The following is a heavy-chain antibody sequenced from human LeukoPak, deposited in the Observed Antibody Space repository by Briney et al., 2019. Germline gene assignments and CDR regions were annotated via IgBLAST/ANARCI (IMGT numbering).Heavy chain of an antibody. CDR1: GYTFTSYG. V-gene: IGHV1-18*01. CDR2: ISAYNGNT. Sequence: ASVKVSCKASGYTFTSYGISWVRQAPGQGLEWMGWISAYNGNTNYAQKLQGRVTMTTDTSTSTAYMELRSLRSDDTAVYYCASVEGGVVVPAVPYYFDYWGQGTLVTVSS. D-gene: IGHD2-2*01. CDR3: ASVEGGVVVPAVPYYFDY. J-gene: IGHJ4*02.